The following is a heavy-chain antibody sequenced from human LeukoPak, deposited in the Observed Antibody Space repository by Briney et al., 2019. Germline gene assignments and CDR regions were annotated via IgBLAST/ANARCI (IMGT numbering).Heavy chain of an antibody. J-gene: IGHJ4*02. CDR3: AKEIGPFARFDY. CDR1: GFIFNKYG. CDR2: IWADGNHK. D-gene: IGHD3-16*01. V-gene: IGHV3-33*06. Sequence: GGSLRLSCAASGFIFNKYGMQWARQAPGKGLEWVAVIWADGNHKYYANSVKGRFTISRDNSKNTMNLQMNSLRADDTAVYYCAKEIGPFARFDYWGQGILVTVSS.